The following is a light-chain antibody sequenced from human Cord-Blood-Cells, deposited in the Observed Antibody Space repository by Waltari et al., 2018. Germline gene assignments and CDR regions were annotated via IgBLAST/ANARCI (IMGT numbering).Light chain of an antibody. CDR2: GAS. Sequence: EIVLKQSPGTLSLSPGERATLSCRASQSVRSSYLAWYQQKPGQAPRLLIYGASSRATGIPDRFSGSGSGTDFTLTISRLEPEDFAVYYCQQYGSSRGYTFGQGTKLEIK. CDR1: QSVRSSY. CDR3: QQYGSSRGYT. J-gene: IGKJ2*01. V-gene: IGKV3-20*01.